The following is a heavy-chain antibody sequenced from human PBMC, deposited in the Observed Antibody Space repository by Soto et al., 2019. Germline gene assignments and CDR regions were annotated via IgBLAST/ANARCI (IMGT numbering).Heavy chain of an antibody. CDR2: IRTKTSGATV. Sequence: PGGSLRLSCSASGFTFSTYPISWFRQAPGRGLEWVGFIRTKTSGATVEYAASVKGRFTISRDDTKGIASLQVSSLYAEDTAVYFCAKDFGSSTWYDWFDPWGQGTLVTVSS. CDR3: AKDFGSSTWYDWFDP. CDR1: GFTFSTYP. D-gene: IGHD6-13*01. V-gene: IGHV3-49*03. J-gene: IGHJ5*02.